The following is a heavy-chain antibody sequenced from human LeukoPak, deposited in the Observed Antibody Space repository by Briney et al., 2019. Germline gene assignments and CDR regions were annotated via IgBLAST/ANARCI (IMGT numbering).Heavy chain of an antibody. Sequence: ASVKVSCKASGGTFSYTAISWVRQAPGQGLEWMGGIIPLFGTTNYAQKFQGRVTISKNDSATTAYMELSGLRYDDTATYYCARAAYNDFWSEHNYFGPWGQGSLVTVSS. J-gene: IGHJ5*02. CDR3: ARAAYNDFWSEHNYFGP. V-gene: IGHV1-69*05. D-gene: IGHD3-3*01. CDR2: IIPLFGTT. CDR1: GGTFSYTA.